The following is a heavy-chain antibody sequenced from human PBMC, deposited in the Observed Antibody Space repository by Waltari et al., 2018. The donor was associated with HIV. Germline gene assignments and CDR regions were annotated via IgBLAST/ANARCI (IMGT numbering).Heavy chain of an antibody. CDR3: TRDTVYSSSSVLDY. Sequence: EVQLVESGGGLVQPGRSLRLSCTASGFTFGDYAMSWFRQAPGKGLEWVGFIRSKAYGGTTEYAASVKGRFTISRDDSKSIAYLQMNSLKTEDTAVYYCTRDTVYSSSSVLDYWGQGTLVTVSS. CDR2: IRSKAYGGTT. D-gene: IGHD6-6*01. V-gene: IGHV3-49*03. CDR1: GFTFGDYA. J-gene: IGHJ4*02.